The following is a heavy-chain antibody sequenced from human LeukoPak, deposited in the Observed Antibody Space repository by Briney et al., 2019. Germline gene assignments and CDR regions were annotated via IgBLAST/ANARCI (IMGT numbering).Heavy chain of an antibody. J-gene: IGHJ4*02. Sequence: SETLSLTCAVSGYSISSGYYWGWIRQPPGKGLEWIGYIYYSGSTNYNPSLKSRVTISVDTSKNQFSLKLSSVTAADTAVYYCARGEEVGATLDYWGQGTLVTVSS. D-gene: IGHD1-26*01. V-gene: IGHV4-61*01. CDR1: GYSISSGYY. CDR2: IYYSGST. CDR3: ARGEEVGATLDY.